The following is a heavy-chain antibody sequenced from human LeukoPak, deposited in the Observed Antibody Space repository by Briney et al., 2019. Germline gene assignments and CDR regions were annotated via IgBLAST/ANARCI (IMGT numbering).Heavy chain of an antibody. D-gene: IGHD3-22*01. Sequence: PSQTLSLTCTVSGGSISSGGYYWSWIRQPPGKGLEWIGYIYHSGSTYYNPSLKSRVTISVDRSKNQFSLKLSSVTAADTAVYYCARDIPYYYYDSSGYYPLWGQGTLVTVSP. CDR1: GGSISSGGYY. J-gene: IGHJ4*02. V-gene: IGHV4-30-2*01. CDR3: ARDIPYYYYDSSGYYPL. CDR2: IYHSGST.